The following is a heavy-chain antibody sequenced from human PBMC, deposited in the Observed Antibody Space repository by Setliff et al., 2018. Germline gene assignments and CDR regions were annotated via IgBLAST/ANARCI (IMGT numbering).Heavy chain of an antibody. V-gene: IGHV3-11*04. CDR2: ISSSGSTI. Sequence: GGSLRLSCAASGFTFSDYYMSWIRQAPGKGLEWVSYISSSGSTIYYADSVKGRFTISRDNAKNSLYLQMDSLRAEDTAVYYCARGDRWGYSYGPYYYGMDVWGQGTTVTVS. CDR1: GFTFSDYY. D-gene: IGHD5-18*01. J-gene: IGHJ6*02. CDR3: ARGDRWGYSYGPYYYGMDV.